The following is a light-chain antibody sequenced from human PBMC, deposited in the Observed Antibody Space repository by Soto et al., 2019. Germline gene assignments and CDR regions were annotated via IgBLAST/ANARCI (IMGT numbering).Light chain of an antibody. Sequence: DIQMTQSPSSVSASVGDRVTITCRASQRISSWLAWYQQKPGKAPMLLIYATSSLQSGVPSRFSGSGSGTDFTLTISSLQPEDFATYYCQQYSSYWTFGQGTKVDIK. CDR1: QRISSW. CDR2: ATS. V-gene: IGKV1D-16*01. J-gene: IGKJ1*01. CDR3: QQYSSYWT.